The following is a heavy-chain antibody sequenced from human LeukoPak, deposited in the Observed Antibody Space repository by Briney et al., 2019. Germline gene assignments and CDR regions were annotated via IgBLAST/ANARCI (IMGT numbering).Heavy chain of an antibody. V-gene: IGHV1-69*13. CDR2: IIPIFGTA. Sequence: SVKVSCKASGGTFSSYAISWVRQAPGQGLEWMGGIIPIFGTANYAQKFQGRVTITADESTSTAYMELSSLRSEDTAVYYCASEWYSSSWYYYYGMDVWGQGTTVTVSS. D-gene: IGHD6-13*01. CDR3: ASEWYSSSWYYYYGMDV. CDR1: GGTFSSYA. J-gene: IGHJ6*02.